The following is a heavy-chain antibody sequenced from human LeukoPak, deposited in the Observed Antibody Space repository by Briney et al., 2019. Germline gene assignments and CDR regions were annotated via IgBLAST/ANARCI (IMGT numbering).Heavy chain of an antibody. CDR2: ISSSSSTI. CDR3: IVFGDSNH. V-gene: IGHV3-48*01. CDR1: GFTFSSYS. Sequence: GGSLRLSCAASGFTFSSYSMNWIRQAPGKGLEWVSYISSSSSTIYYADSVKGRFTISRDTSKNTLYLQINSLRVEDTAVYYCIVFGDSNHWGQGTLVTVSS. D-gene: IGHD4-17*01. J-gene: IGHJ5*02.